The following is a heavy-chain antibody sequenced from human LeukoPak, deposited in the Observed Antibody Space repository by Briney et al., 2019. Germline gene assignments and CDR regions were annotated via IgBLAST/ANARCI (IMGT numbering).Heavy chain of an antibody. CDR3: ASRSSIWSGYQDTLYYFDS. D-gene: IGHD3-3*01. CDR1: GGSISSYY. Sequence: PSETLSLTCAVSGGSISSYYWSWIRQPPGKRLEWIGHIYYSGSTNYNPSLKSRVTISVDTSKNQFSLKLSSVTAADTAVYYCASRSSIWSGYQDTLYYFDSWGQGTLVTVSS. V-gene: IGHV4-59*01. CDR2: IYYSGST. J-gene: IGHJ4*02.